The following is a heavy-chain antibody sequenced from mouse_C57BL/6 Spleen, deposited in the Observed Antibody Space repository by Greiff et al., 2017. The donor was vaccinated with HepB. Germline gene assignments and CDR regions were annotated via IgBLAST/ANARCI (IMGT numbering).Heavy chain of an antibody. J-gene: IGHJ4*01. CDR2: INYDGSST. CDR3: ARGWGDY. CDR1: GFTFSDYY. Sequence: EVKVVESEGGLVQPGSSMKLSCTASGFTFSDYYMAWVRQVPEKGLEWVANINYDGSSTYYLDSLKSRFIISRDNAKNILYLQMSSLTSEDTATYYCARGWGDYWGQGTSVTVAS. D-gene: IGHD2-3*01. V-gene: IGHV5-16*01.